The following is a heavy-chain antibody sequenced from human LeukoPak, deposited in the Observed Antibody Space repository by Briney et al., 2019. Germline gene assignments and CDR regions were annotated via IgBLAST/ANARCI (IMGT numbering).Heavy chain of an antibody. CDR1: GFTFSSYW. CDR2: INSDGSST. Sequence: PGGCLRLSCAASGFTFSSYWMHWVRQAPGKGLVWVSRINSDGSSTSYADSVKGRFTISRDNAKSTLYLQMNSLRAEDTAVYYCARVWSSSSYDAFDIWGQGTMVTVSS. V-gene: IGHV3-74*01. D-gene: IGHD6-13*01. CDR3: ARVWSSSSYDAFDI. J-gene: IGHJ3*02.